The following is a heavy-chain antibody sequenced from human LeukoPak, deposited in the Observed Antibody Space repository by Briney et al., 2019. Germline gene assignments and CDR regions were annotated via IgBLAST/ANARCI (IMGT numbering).Heavy chain of an antibody. D-gene: IGHD3-22*01. Sequence: GASVKVSCKASGYTFTSYDINWVRQATGQGLEWMGWMNPNSGNTGYAQKFQGRVTMNRNTSISKAYMELSSMRSEDTAVYYCARAIYDSSGYYRYYFDYWGQGTLVTVSS. CDR1: GYTFTSYD. J-gene: IGHJ4*02. CDR3: ARAIYDSSGYYRYYFDY. CDR2: MNPNSGNT. V-gene: IGHV1-8*01.